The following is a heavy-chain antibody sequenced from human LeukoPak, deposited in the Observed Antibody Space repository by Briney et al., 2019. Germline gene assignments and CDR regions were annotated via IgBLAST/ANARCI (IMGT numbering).Heavy chain of an antibody. V-gene: IGHV3-7*01. CDR1: GFTFSSFW. CDR2: IKDDGSEN. Sequence: GGSLRLSCAASGFTFSSFWMSWVRQVPGKGLEWVANIKDDGSENHHVDSVRGRFTISRDNAKNSLYLQMNSLRAEDTAVYYCATNGRFHANWGQGTLVTVSS. D-gene: IGHD2/OR15-2a*01. J-gene: IGHJ4*02. CDR3: ATNGRFHAN.